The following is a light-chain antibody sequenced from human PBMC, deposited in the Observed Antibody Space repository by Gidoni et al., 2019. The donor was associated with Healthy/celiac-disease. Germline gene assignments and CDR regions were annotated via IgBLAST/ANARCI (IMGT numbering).Light chain of an antibody. CDR3: QQSYSTPLT. Sequence: EIQITQSPSSLSASVGDRVPITCRASQSISSYLHWYQQKPGKAPKLLIYAASILQSGVPSRFSGSGSGTDVTLTISSLQPEDFATYYCQQSYSTPLTFGGGTEVEIK. V-gene: IGKV1-39*01. J-gene: IGKJ4*02. CDR2: AAS. CDR1: QSISSY.